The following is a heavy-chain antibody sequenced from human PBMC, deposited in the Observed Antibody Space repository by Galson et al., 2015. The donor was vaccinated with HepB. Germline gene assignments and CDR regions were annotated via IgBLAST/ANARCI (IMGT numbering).Heavy chain of an antibody. CDR3: ARDFDWLLGAFDI. V-gene: IGHV4-34*01. J-gene: IGHJ3*02. CDR1: GGSFSGYY. CDR2: INHSGST. D-gene: IGHD3-9*01. Sequence: TLSLTCAVYGGSFSGYYWSWIRQPPGKGLEWIGEINHSGSTNYNPSLKSRVTISVDTSKNQFSLKLSSVTAADTAVYYCARDFDWLLGAFDIWGQGTMVTVSS.